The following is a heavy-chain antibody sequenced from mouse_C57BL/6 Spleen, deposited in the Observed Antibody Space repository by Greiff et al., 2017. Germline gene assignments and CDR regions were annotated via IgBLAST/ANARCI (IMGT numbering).Heavy chain of an antibody. CDR2: IDPETGGT. CDR1: GYTFTDYE. CDR3: TRAEGTAQATTMDY. D-gene: IGHD3-2*02. Sequence: QVQLQQSGAELVRPGASVTLSCKASGYTFTDYEMHWVKQTPVHGLEWIGAIDPETGGTAYNQKFKGKAILTADKSSSTAYMELRSLTSADSAVYYCTRAEGTAQATTMDYWGQGTSVTVSS. V-gene: IGHV1-15*01. J-gene: IGHJ4*01.